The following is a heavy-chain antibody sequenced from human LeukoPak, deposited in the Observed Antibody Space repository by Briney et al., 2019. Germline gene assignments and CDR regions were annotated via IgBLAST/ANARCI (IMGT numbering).Heavy chain of an antibody. CDR2: INSDGSST. CDR1: GNYW. CDR3: ARDRAAAGSNWFDP. J-gene: IGHJ5*02. Sequence: GGSLRLSCAASGNYWMHWVRQAPGKGLVWVSRINSDGSSTSYADSVKGRFTISRDNAKNTLYLQMNSLRAEDTAVYYCARDRAAAGSNWFDPWGQGTLVTVSS. D-gene: IGHD6-13*01. V-gene: IGHV3-74*01.